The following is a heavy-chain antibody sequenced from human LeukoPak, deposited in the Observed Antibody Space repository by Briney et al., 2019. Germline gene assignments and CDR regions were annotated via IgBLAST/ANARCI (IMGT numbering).Heavy chain of an antibody. J-gene: IGHJ6*03. CDR2: IKEDGSER. CDR3: ARGTRAAVAGIYYYMDV. CDR1: GFTFSSYW. V-gene: IGHV3-7*01. D-gene: IGHD6-19*01. Sequence: GGSLRLSCAASGFTFSSYWMSWVRQAPGKGLEWVANIKEDGSERYYVDSVKGRFTISRDTAKNSLYLQMNSLRAEDTAVYYCARGTRAAVAGIYYYMDVWGKGTTVTISS.